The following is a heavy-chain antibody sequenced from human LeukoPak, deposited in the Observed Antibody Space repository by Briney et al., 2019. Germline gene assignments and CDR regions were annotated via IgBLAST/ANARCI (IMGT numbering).Heavy chain of an antibody. Sequence: GGSLRLSCAASGFTFGSYSMNWVRQAPGEGLEWVSSISSSSSYIYYADSVKGRFTISRDNAKNSLYLQMNSLRAEDTAVYYCARDPIGTYYYGSGSYYGMDVWGQGTTVTVSS. V-gene: IGHV3-21*01. D-gene: IGHD3-10*01. CDR2: ISSSSSYI. J-gene: IGHJ6*02. CDR3: ARDPIGTYYYGSGSYYGMDV. CDR1: GFTFGSYS.